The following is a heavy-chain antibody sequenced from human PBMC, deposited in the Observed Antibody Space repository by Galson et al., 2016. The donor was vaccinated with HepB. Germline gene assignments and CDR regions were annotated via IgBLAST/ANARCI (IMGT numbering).Heavy chain of an antibody. CDR1: GGSISSGGYY. J-gene: IGHJ4*02. D-gene: IGHD5-12*01. CDR3: ARGGSGHDYSLSPLDS. V-gene: IGHV4-31*03. Sequence: TLSLTCTVFGGSISSGGYYWTWIRQHPGKGLEWIGYIYDSEITDYNPSLKSRVTISADTSKNQFPLKLTSITAADTAVYYCARGGSGHDYSLSPLDSWGQGTLVTVSS. CDR2: IYDSEIT.